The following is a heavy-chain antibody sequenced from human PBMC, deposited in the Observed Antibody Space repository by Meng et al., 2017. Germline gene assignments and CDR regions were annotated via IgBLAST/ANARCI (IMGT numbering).Heavy chain of an antibody. CDR3: AGGRYGHFDY. Sequence: GSLRLSCAVYGGSFSGYYWSWIRQPPGKGLEWIGEINHSGSTNYNPSLKSRVTISVDTSKNQFSLKLSSVTAADTAVYYCAGGRYGHFDYWGQGTLVTVSS. CDR2: INHSGST. V-gene: IGHV4-34*01. J-gene: IGHJ4*02. CDR1: GGSFSGYY. D-gene: IGHD3-16*01.